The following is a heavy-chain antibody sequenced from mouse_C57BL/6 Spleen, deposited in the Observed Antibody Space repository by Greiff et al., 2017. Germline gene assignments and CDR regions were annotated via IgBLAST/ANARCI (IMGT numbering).Heavy chain of an antibody. V-gene: IGHV1-15*01. Sequence: VQLQQSGAELVRPGASVTLSCKASGYTFTDYEMHWVKQTPVHGLEWIGAIDPETGGTAYNQKFKGKAILTADKSSSTAYMELRSLTSEDSAVYYCTHYYGSSYVGYFDYWGQGTTLTVSS. CDR2: IDPETGGT. CDR3: THYYGSSYVGYFDY. CDR1: GYTFTDYE. J-gene: IGHJ2*01. D-gene: IGHD1-1*01.